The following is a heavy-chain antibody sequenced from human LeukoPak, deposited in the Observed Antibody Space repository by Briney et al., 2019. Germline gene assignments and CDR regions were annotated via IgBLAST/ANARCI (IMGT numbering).Heavy chain of an antibody. CDR2: IYTSGST. CDR1: SGSISSGSYH. CDR3: ARHVRFLEWLSSYYFDY. V-gene: IGHV4-61*02. Sequence: PSQTLSLTCTVSSGSISSGSYHWSWIRQPAGKGLEWIGRIYTSGSTNYNPSLKSRVSISLDKSKNQFSLKLSSVTAADTAVYYCARHVRFLEWLSSYYFDYWGQGTLVTVSS. J-gene: IGHJ4*02. D-gene: IGHD3-3*01.